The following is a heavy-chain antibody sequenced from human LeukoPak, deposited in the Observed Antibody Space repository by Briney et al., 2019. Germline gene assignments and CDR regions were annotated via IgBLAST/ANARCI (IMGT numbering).Heavy chain of an antibody. Sequence: PGGSLRLSCAASGFTFSSYAMSWVRQAPGQGLEWVSAISGSGGSTYYADSVKGRFTISRDNSKNTLYLQINSLRAEDTAVYYCARVGLDRRGYSGYEAFDYWDQGTLVTVSS. CDR1: GFTFSSYA. D-gene: IGHD5-12*01. CDR2: ISGSGGST. V-gene: IGHV3-23*01. CDR3: ARVGLDRRGYSGYEAFDY. J-gene: IGHJ4*02.